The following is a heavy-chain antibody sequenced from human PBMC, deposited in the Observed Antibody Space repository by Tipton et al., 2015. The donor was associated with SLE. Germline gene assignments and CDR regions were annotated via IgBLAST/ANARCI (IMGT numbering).Heavy chain of an antibody. D-gene: IGHD1-20*01. CDR2: IYYSGST. J-gene: IGHJ4*02. CDR1: GGSISSYY. Sequence: TLSLTCTVSGGSISSYYWSWIRQPPGKGLEWIGYIYYSGSTNYNPSLKSRVTISVDTSKNQFSLKLTSVTAADTAVYYCAREDYNSVGYWGQGNPVTVS. CDR3: AREDYNSVGY. V-gene: IGHV4-59*12.